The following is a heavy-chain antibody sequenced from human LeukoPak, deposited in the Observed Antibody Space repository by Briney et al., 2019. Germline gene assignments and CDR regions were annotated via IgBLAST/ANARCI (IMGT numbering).Heavy chain of an antibody. CDR1: GYSFTSYW. J-gene: IGHJ3*02. CDR3: ARRRYDILTGTGAFDI. D-gene: IGHD3-9*01. CDR2: IYPGDSDT. V-gene: IGHV5-51*01. Sequence: GESLKISCKGSGYSFTSYWIGWVRQMPGKGLKWMGIIYPGDSDTRYSPSFQGQVTISADKSISTAYLQWSSLKASDTAMYYCARRRYDILTGTGAFDIWGRGTMVTVSS.